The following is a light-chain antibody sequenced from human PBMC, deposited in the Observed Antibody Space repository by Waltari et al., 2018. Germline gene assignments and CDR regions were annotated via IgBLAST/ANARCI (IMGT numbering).Light chain of an antibody. CDR1: SSDVGGYNY. CDR2: GVS. Sequence: QSALTQPASVSGSPGQSITIPCNGTSSDVGGYNYVSWYQQHLGKAPKLMLYGVSNRPSGVSARFSGSKSGNTASLTISGLQAEDEADYYCSSYASSTTRVFGSGTKVTVL. CDR3: SSYASSTTRV. J-gene: IGLJ1*01. V-gene: IGLV2-14*01.